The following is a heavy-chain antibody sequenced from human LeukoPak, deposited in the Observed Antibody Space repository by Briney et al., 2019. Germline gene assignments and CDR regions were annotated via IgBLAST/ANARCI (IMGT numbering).Heavy chain of an antibody. CDR1: GGSFSGYY. Sequence: KTSETLSLTCAVYGGSFSGYYWSWIRQPPGKGLEWIGYIYYSGSTYYNPSLKSRVTISVDTSKNQFSLNLNSVTAADTAVYYCARARRLLWFGELLAWYFGLWGRGTLVTVSS. CDR3: ARARRLLWFGELLAWYFGL. D-gene: IGHD3-10*01. V-gene: IGHV4-34*01. CDR2: IYYSGST. J-gene: IGHJ2*01.